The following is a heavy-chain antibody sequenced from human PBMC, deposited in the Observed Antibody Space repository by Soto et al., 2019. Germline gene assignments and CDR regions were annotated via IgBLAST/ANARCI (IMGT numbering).Heavy chain of an antibody. CDR2: ITPSGGNT. CDR3: AGRYCPNGVCYTNYYYYMDI. J-gene: IGHJ6*03. V-gene: IGHV3-23*01. CDR1: GFSFSTYA. Sequence: EMQLLESGGGLVQPGGSLRLSCAASGFSFSTYAMTWVRQAPGKGLEWVSTITPSGGNTYYADSVKVRFTITRDNSENTLYLHMNSLRAEDTAVYYCAGRYCPNGVCYTNYYYYMDIWGEGTTVTVSS. D-gene: IGHD2-8*01.